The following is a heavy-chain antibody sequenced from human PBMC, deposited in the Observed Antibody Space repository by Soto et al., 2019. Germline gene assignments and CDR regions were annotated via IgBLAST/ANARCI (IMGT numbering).Heavy chain of an antibody. CDR1: GFNFSSFG. Sequence: QVQLVGSGGGVVQPGSSLRLSCAASGFNFSSFGMHWVRQAPGKGLEWVALMSYDGSSKYYQDSLKGRFTISRDKSKNTLYLQMSSLRVEDTAVYYCAKDRGWSSADLEYWGQGTLVTVSS. CDR3: AKDRGWSSADLEY. CDR2: MSYDGSSK. J-gene: IGHJ4*02. V-gene: IGHV3-30*18. D-gene: IGHD6-19*01.